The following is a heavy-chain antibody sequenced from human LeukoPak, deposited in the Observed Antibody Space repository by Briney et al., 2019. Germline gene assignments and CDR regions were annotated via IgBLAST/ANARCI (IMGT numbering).Heavy chain of an antibody. D-gene: IGHD6-13*01. CDR3: TRGASAGAFDI. Sequence: PGGSLRLSCAASGFTFSNYWMHWVRQAPGKGLVWISRINGDGSSTGYADSVKGRFTISRDNAKNTVKLQRNSLRAEDTAVYYCTRGASAGAFDIWGQGTMVTVSS. CDR2: INGDGSST. J-gene: IGHJ3*02. CDR1: GFTFSNYW. V-gene: IGHV3-74*01.